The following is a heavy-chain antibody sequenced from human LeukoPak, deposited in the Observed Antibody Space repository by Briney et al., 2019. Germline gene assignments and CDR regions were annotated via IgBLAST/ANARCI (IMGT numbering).Heavy chain of an antibody. D-gene: IGHD5-12*01. V-gene: IGHV1-18*01. CDR3: ARSGSGYDLIRFFDH. Sequence: ASVKVSCKASGYTFTSYDINWVRQATGQGLEWMGWISGYNGNTNYGQKFQGRVTLTTDTSTNTAYMELRSLTSDDTAVYYCARSGSGYDLIRFFDHWGQGTLVTVSS. J-gene: IGHJ4*02. CDR1: GYTFTSYD. CDR2: ISGYNGNT.